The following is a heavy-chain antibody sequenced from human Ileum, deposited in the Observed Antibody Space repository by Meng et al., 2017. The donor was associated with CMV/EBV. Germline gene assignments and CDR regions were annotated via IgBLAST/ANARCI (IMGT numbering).Heavy chain of an antibody. D-gene: IGHD2-8*01. CDR1: GFTFTNYA. CDR2: IYSGDTST. J-gene: IGHJ4*02. Sequence: SGFTFTNYAMTWVRQAPGKGLEWVSVIYSGDTSTYYADSVKGRFTISRDNSKNTLYLQMNSLRAEDTAVYYCARGPDIVLMVYAKYWGQGTLVTSPQ. V-gene: IGHV3-23*03. CDR3: ARGPDIVLMVYAKY.